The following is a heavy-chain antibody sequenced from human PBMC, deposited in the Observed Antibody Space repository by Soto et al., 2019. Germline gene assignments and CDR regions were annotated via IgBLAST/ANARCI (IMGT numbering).Heavy chain of an antibody. CDR3: AKGGPGRGYSSSYAEYFQH. J-gene: IGHJ1*01. D-gene: IGHD6-6*01. CDR1: GFTFSSYG. CDR2: ISYDGSNK. Sequence: PGGSLRLSCAASGFTFSSYGMHWVRQAPGKGLEWVAVISYDGSNKYYADSVKGRFTISRDNSKNTLYLQMNSLRAEDTAVYYCAKGGPGRGYSSSYAEYFQHWGQGTLVTVSS. V-gene: IGHV3-30*18.